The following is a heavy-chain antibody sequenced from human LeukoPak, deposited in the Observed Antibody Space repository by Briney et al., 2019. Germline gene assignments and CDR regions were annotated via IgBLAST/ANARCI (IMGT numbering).Heavy chain of an antibody. CDR3: ARGLYYYYGMDV. Sequence: SVNVSCKASGGTFSSYAISWVRQAPGQGLEWMGGIIPIFGTANYAQKFQGRVTITADESTSTAYMELSSLRSEDTAVYYCARGLYYYYGMDVWGQGTTVTVSS. V-gene: IGHV1-69*13. CDR2: IIPIFGTA. J-gene: IGHJ6*02. CDR1: GGTFSSYA.